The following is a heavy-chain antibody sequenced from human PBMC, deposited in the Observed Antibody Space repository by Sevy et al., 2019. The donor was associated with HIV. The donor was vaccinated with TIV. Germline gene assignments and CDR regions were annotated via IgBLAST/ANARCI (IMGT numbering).Heavy chain of an antibody. J-gene: IGHJ4*02. CDR2: IHSGGNA. CDR3: ARQGGSCKTGLCYTFFDF. D-gene: IGHD2-8*01. V-gene: IGHV4-39*01. Sequence: SETLSLTCTVSGGSINRSSYYWGWIRQPPGKGLEWIASIHSGGNAYYNPSLKSRVIISVDTSKNQVSLKLTSVTAADTAVFYCARQGGSCKTGLCYTFFDFWGQGTLVTVSS. CDR1: GGSINRSSYY.